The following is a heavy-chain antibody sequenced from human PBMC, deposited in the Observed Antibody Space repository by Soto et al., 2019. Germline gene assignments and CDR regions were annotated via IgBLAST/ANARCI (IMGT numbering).Heavy chain of an antibody. CDR3: ARGMVHAN. D-gene: IGHD2-8*01. V-gene: IGHV1-69*13. Sequence: GASVKVSCKASGGTFSSYAISWVRQAPGQGLEWMGWISPISGKANYAQKFQGRVTITADESTSTVYVELRSLRSEDTAVYYCARGMVHANWGQGTLVTVSS. CDR1: GGTFSSYA. J-gene: IGHJ4*02. CDR2: ISPISGKA.